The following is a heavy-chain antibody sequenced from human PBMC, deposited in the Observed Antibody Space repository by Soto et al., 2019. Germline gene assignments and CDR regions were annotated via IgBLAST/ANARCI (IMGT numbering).Heavy chain of an antibody. Sequence: EVQLLESGGGLVQPGGSLRLSCAASGFTFSSYAMSWVRQAPGKGLEWVSAISGSGGSTDYADSVKGRFTISRDNSKSTLYLQMNSLRAEDTAVYYCAKENGYSSTWFEFDYWGQGTLVTVSS. CDR3: AKENGYSSTWFEFDY. CDR2: ISGSGGST. V-gene: IGHV3-23*01. CDR1: GFTFSSYA. D-gene: IGHD6-13*01. J-gene: IGHJ4*02.